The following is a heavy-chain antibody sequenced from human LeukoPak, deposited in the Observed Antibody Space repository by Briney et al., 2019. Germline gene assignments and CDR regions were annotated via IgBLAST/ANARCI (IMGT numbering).Heavy chain of an antibody. J-gene: IGHJ4*02. CDR2: INHSGST. D-gene: IGHD6-13*01. V-gene: IGHV4-34*01. CDR1: GGSFSGYY. Sequence: SETLSLTCAVYGGSFSGYYWSWIRQPPGKGLEWIGEINHSGSTNYNTSLKSRVTISVDTSKNQFSLQLSSVTAADTAVYYCARGGGIAAAGRRRADYWGQGTLVSVSS. CDR3: ARGGGIAAAGRRRADY.